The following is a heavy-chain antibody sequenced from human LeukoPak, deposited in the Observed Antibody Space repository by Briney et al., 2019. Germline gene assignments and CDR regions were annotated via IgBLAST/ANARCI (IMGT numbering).Heavy chain of an antibody. Sequence: GGSLRLTCAASGFTFSSYGMHWVRQAPGKGLEWVAVISYDGSNKYYADSVKGRFTISRDNSKNTLYLQMNSLRAEYTAVYYCAKELYRYYYYGMDVWGKGTTVTVSS. V-gene: IGHV3-30*18. CDR3: AKELYRYYYYGMDV. CDR1: GFTFSSYG. D-gene: IGHD2-2*01. CDR2: ISYDGSNK. J-gene: IGHJ6*04.